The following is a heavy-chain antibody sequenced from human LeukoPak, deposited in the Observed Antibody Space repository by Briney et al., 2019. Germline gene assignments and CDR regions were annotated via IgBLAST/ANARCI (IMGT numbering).Heavy chain of an antibody. J-gene: IGHJ6*03. Sequence: PSGTLSLTCTVSGASISDYYWSWFRQPPGQGLEWIGYTHNSASTNYNPSFKRRVNISLDTSKNQFSLKLISVSAADTAVYYCARGGGDYYYYYYMDVWGRGTTVIVSS. D-gene: IGHD4-17*01. CDR2: THNSAST. CDR1: GASISDYY. CDR3: ARGGGDYYYYYYMDV. V-gene: IGHV4-59*01.